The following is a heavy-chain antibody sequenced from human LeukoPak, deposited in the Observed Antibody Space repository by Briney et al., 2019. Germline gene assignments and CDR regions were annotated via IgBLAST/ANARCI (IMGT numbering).Heavy chain of an antibody. D-gene: IGHD6-13*01. V-gene: IGHV3-66*01. CDR1: GFTFSSYA. Sequence: GGSLRLSCAASGFTFSSYAMHWVRQAPGKGLEWVSVIYSGGSTYYADSVKGRFTISRDNSKSTLYIQMNSLRAEDTAVYYCAKDRIAAAGRGFDYWGQGTLVTVSS. CDR2: IYSGGST. J-gene: IGHJ4*02. CDR3: AKDRIAAAGRGFDY.